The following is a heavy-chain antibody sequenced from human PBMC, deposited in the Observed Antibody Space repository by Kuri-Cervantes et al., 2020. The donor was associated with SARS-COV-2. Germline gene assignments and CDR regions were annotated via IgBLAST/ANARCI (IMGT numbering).Heavy chain of an antibody. CDR1: GFTFSSYA. CDR2: ISYDGSNK. Sequence: GGSLRLSCAAPGFTFSSYAMHWVRQAPGKGLEWVAVISYDGSNKYYADSVKGRFTISRDNSKNTLYLQMNSLRAEDTAVYYCARVVFDTAMVYFDYWGQGTLVTVSS. CDR3: ARVVFDTAMVYFDY. J-gene: IGHJ4*02. D-gene: IGHD5-18*01. V-gene: IGHV3-30-3*01.